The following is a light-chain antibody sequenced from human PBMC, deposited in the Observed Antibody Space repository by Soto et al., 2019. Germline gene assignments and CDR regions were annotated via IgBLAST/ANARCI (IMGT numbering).Light chain of an antibody. Sequence: EIEMTQSPCTLSLSVGERATISCRASQSVSSNLAWYQQKPGQTARLLIYGASTSATGSPDRFSGSGSGTEFSLTISSREHDDVVVYYCQQYDSSYLTFGQGTKVEIK. CDR2: GAS. J-gene: IGKJ1*01. CDR1: QSVSSN. V-gene: IGKV3-20*01. CDR3: QQYDSSYLT.